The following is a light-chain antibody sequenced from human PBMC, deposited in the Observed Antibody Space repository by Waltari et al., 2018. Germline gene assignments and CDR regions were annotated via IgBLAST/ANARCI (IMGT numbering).Light chain of an antibody. Sequence: EIVLTQSPATLSLSPGERATLSCRASQSVSTSLGWYQQKPGQAPRLLIYDVSSRATDIPARFSGSESATDFTLTISSLEPEDFAVYYCQQRSNWPSITFGQGTRLEIK. CDR1: QSVSTS. CDR3: QQRSNWPSIT. CDR2: DVS. J-gene: IGKJ5*01. V-gene: IGKV3-11*01.